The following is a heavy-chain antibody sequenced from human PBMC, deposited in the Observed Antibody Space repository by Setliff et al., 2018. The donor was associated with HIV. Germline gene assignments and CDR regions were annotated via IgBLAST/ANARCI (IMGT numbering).Heavy chain of an antibody. D-gene: IGHD6-19*01. CDR3: ARDPRIAVARNYYYYYMDV. CDR1: GGTFSSYA. V-gene: IGHV1-69*13. J-gene: IGHJ6*03. Sequence: SVKVSCKASGGTFSSYAISWVRQAPGQGLEWMGGTIPIFGTADYAQKFQGRVTITADESTSTAYMELSSLRSEDTAVYYCARDPRIAVARNYYYYYMDVWGKGTTVTVSS. CDR2: TIPIFGTA.